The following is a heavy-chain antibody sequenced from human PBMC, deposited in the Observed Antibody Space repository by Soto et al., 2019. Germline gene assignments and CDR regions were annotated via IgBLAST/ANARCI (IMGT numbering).Heavy chain of an antibody. CDR1: GYTFTSYG. CDR3: VRAAIFFDSSGYYDAFDI. D-gene: IGHD3-22*01. V-gene: IGHV1-18*01. J-gene: IGHJ3*02. Sequence: QVQLVQSGAEVKKPGASVKVSCKASGYTFTSYGISWVRQAPGQGLEWMGWISAYNGNTNYAQKRQRSVTITTETHTTTAYMELRRLRSDDTAAYYCVRAAIFFDSSGYYDAFDIWGQGTMVTVSS. CDR2: ISAYNGNT.